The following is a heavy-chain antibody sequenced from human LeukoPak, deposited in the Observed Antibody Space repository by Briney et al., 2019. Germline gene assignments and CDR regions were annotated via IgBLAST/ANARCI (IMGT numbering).Heavy chain of an antibody. CDR2: ISGSGGGT. J-gene: IGHJ4*02. CDR1: GFTFSSYA. Sequence: GSLRLSCAASGFTFSSYAMSWVRQAPGKGLEWVSAISGSGGGTYYADSVKGRFTISRDNSKNTLYLQMNSLRAEDTAVYYCAKKVEREYDSSGYYYGWDYWGQGTLVTVSS. CDR3: AKKVEREYDSSGYYYGWDY. V-gene: IGHV3-23*01. D-gene: IGHD3-22*01.